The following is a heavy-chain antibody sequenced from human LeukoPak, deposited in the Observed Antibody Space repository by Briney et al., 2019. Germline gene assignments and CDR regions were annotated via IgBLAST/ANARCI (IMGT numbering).Heavy chain of an antibody. Sequence: SENLSLTCAVYGGSFSGFYWSWIRQSPGKGLEWIGEINHSGDTNYNPSLKSRLTISVDTSKNHVSLNLSSVTAADTAVYYCASLNYYGSGSYGNFFDYWGQGTLVTVSS. J-gene: IGHJ4*02. CDR3: ASLNYYGSGSYGNFFDY. CDR2: INHSGDT. D-gene: IGHD3-10*01. V-gene: IGHV4-34*01. CDR1: GGSFSGFY.